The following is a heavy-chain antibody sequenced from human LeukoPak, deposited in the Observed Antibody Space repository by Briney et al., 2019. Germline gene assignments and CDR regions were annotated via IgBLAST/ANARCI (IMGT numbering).Heavy chain of an antibody. CDR1: GFTFSSYG. CDR3: ARASSYGSGSYCNL. CDR2: IWYDGGKT. D-gene: IGHD3-10*01. Sequence: GGSLRLSCGASGFTFSSYGMHWVRQAPGKGLEWVALIWYDGGKTYYADSVKGRFTISRDNSKNTLFLQLNSLRAEDTAVYYCARASSYGSGSYCNLWGQGALVTVSS. V-gene: IGHV3-33*01. J-gene: IGHJ5*02.